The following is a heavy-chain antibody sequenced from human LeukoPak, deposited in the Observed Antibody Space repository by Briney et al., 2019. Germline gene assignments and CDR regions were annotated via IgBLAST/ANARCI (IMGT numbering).Heavy chain of an antibody. Sequence: PGRSLRLSCATSGLSFGDYAMTWVRQAPGKGLEWVANINQDGSVKYYVDSVKGRFTISRDNAKNSLSLQMNSLRVDDTAVYYCARPSGYCSGGSCFPFDYWGQGTLVTVSS. D-gene: IGHD2-15*01. CDR3: ARPSGYCSGGSCFPFDY. CDR2: INQDGSVK. CDR1: GLSFGDYA. J-gene: IGHJ4*02. V-gene: IGHV3-7*04.